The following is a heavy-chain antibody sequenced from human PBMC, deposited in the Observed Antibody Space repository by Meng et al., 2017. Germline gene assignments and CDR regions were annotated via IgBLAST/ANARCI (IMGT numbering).Heavy chain of an antibody. CDR1: GGSIRSSNW. V-gene: IGHV4-4*02. J-gene: IGHJ4*02. CDR3: ARELDAVGVTAYDL. D-gene: IGHD2-21*02. CDR2: VYQNGKA. Sequence: VHVQESGPGLVKPSGTLSLACAFSGGSIRSSNWWSWVRQPQGKGLEWIGEVYQNGKANYNPSLKSRVTISVDKSKNQFSPKLSFVAAADTAIYYCARELDAVGVTAYDLWGQGTLVTVSS.